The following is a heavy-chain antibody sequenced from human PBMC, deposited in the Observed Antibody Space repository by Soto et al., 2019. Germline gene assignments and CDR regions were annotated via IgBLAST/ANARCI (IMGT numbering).Heavy chain of an antibody. CDR1: GGPISSYY. V-gene: IGHV4-59*01. J-gene: IGHJ6*02. CDR3: AREGYSSSPGRDYYYYYGMDV. D-gene: IGHD6-6*01. CDR2: IYYSGST. Sequence: PSETLSLTCTVSGGPISSYYWSWIRQPPGKGLEWIGYIYYSGSTNYNPSLKSRVTISVDTSKNQFSLKLSSVTAADTAVYYCAREGYSSSPGRDYYYYYGMDVWGQGTTVTVSS.